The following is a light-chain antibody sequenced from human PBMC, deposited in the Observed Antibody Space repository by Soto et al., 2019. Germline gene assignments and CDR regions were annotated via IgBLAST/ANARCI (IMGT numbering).Light chain of an antibody. CDR3: QKLNNYPIT. CDR2: AAS. J-gene: IGKJ5*01. CDR1: QGISSY. V-gene: IGKV1-9*01. Sequence: DIPLTQSPSFLSASVGDRVTITCRASQGISSYLAWYQQKPGKAPKFLIYAASTLQSGVPSRFSGSGSGTEFTLTISRLQPEDFATYYCQKLNNYPITFGQGTRLEIK.